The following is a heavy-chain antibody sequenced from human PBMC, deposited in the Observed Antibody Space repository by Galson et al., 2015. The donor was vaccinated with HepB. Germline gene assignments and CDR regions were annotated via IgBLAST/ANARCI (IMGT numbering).Heavy chain of an antibody. CDR1: GFNFSNYA. CDR2: TSGAGGSR. V-gene: IGHV3-23*01. D-gene: IGHD2-2*01. J-gene: IGHJ6*03. Sequence: SLRLSCAASGFNFSNYAMNWVRQAPGKGLEWVSITSGAGGSRYYADSVKGRFTISRDNSKNTLYLQLNSLRAEDTAVYYCAKDCGGVIPGYYYYYMDVWGKGTTVTVSS. CDR3: AKDCGGVIPGYYYYYMDV.